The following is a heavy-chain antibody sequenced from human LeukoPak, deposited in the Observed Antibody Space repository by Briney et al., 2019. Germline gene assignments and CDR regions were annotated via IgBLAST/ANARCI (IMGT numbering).Heavy chain of an antibody. V-gene: IGHV1-2*02. CDR1: GFTFTGYY. D-gene: IGHD3-10*01. CDR2: INPNSGGT. Sequence: ASVKVSFKASGFTFTGYYMHWVRQAPGQGLERMGWINPNSGGTNYAQKFQGRVTMTRETSISTVYMELSGLRSDDTAVYSCARGGTVVRGADDAFDIWGQGTMVTVS. J-gene: IGHJ3*02. CDR3: ARGGTVVRGADDAFDI.